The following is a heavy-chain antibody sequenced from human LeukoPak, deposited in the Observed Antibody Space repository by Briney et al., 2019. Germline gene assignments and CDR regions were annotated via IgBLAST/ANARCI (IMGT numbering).Heavy chain of an antibody. D-gene: IGHD1-26*01. CDR2: INHSGST. J-gene: IGHJ4*02. CDR1: GGSLSGYY. CDR3: ARDNVVGGSYYFDY. Sequence: SETLSLTCGVYGGSLSGYYWTWIRQPPGKGLEWIGEINHSGSTNYNPSLKSRVTISVDTSKNQFSLKLSSVTAADTAVYYCARDNVVGGSYYFDYWGQGTLVTVSS. V-gene: IGHV4-34*01.